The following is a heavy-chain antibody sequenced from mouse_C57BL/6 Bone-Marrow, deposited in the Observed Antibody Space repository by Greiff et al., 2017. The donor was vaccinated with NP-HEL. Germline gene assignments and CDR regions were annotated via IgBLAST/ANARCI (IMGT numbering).Heavy chain of an antibody. Sequence: VQLQQPGADLVKPGASVKLSCKASGYTFTSYWMHWVKQRPGRGLEWIGRIDPNSGGTKFNEKFKTKATLTVDKPSSTAYMQLSSLTSEDSAVYYYARYYYGSRGGYFDVWGTGTTVTVSS. CDR2: IDPNSGGT. V-gene: IGHV1-72*01. CDR1: GYTFTSYW. CDR3: ARYYYGSRGGYFDV. D-gene: IGHD1-1*01. J-gene: IGHJ1*03.